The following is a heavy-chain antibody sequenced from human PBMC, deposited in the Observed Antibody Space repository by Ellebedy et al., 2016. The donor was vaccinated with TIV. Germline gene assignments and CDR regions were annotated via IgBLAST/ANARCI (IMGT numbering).Heavy chain of an antibody. V-gene: IGHV1-3*01. D-gene: IGHD4-17*01. CDR3: ARNYGDYSGWFDP. Sequence: GGSLRLXXAASGFTFTSYAMHWVRQAPGQRLEWMGWINAGNGNTKYSQKFQGRVTITRDTSASTAYMELSSLRSEDTAVYYCARNYGDYSGWFDPWGQGTLVTVSS. J-gene: IGHJ5*02. CDR2: INAGNGNT. CDR1: GFTFTSYA.